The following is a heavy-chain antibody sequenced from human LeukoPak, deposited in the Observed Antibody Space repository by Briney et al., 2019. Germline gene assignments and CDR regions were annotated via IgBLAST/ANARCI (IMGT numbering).Heavy chain of an antibody. D-gene: IGHD1-26*01. CDR3: ARSLSGSLRRPLDY. V-gene: IGHV5-51*01. CDR1: GYSFTTYW. J-gene: IGHJ4*02. Sequence: GESLKISCKGSGYSFTTYWIAWVRHMPGKGLEWMGIINPGDLDTRYSPSFQGQVTISADKSISTAHLRWRSLTASDTAIYFCARSLSGSLRRPLDYWGQGTLVTVSS. CDR2: INPGDLDT.